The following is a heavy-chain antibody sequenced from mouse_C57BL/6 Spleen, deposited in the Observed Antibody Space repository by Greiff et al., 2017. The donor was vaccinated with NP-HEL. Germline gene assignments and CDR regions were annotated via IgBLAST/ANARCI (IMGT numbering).Heavy chain of an antibody. Sequence: EVMLVESGGGLVKPGGSLKLSCAASGFTFSSYAMSWVRQTPEKRLEWVATISDGGSYTYYPDNVKGRFTISRDNAKNNLYLQMSHLKSEDTAMYYCAREGIYYGSSPYYFDYWGQGTTLTVSS. J-gene: IGHJ2*01. CDR1: GFTFSSYA. D-gene: IGHD1-1*01. CDR2: ISDGGSYT. CDR3: AREGIYYGSSPYYFDY. V-gene: IGHV5-4*01.